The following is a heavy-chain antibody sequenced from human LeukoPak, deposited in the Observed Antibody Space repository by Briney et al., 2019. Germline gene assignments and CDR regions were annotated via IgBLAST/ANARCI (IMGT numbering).Heavy chain of an antibody. CDR1: GGSFSGYY. CDR2: INHSGST. J-gene: IGHJ5*02. CDR3: ARLRISAYCSSTSCYRNWFDP. D-gene: IGHD2-2*02. V-gene: IGHV4-34*01. Sequence: SETLSLTCAVYGGSFSGYYWSWIRQPPGKGLEWIGEINHSGSTNYNPSLKSRVTISVDTSKNQFSLKLSSVTAADTAVYYCARLRISAYCSSTSCYRNWFDPWGQGTLVTVSS.